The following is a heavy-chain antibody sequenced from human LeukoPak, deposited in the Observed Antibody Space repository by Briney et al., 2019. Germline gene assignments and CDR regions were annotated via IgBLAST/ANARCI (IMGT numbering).Heavy chain of an antibody. J-gene: IGHJ4*02. CDR1: GFIFSSYW. D-gene: IGHD5-12*01. V-gene: IGHV3-7*04. Sequence: GGSLRLSCAASGFIFSSYWMNWVRQAPGKGLEWVANINQDGSEKNYVDSVKGRFTISRDNAKNSLYLQMNRLRAEDTAVYYCARYPSGYDRGFDYWGQGTLVTVSS. CDR3: ARYPSGYDRGFDY. CDR2: INQDGSEK.